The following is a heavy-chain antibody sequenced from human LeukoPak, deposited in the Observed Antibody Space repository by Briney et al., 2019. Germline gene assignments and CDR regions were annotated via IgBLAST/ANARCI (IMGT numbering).Heavy chain of an antibody. D-gene: IGHD2-15*01. CDR1: GGSFNNSY. CDR3: ARFGDCSAGLCFYYLDP. V-gene: IGHV4-34*01. J-gene: IGHJ5*02. Sequence: SETLSLTCAAYGGSFNNSYWTWIRQSPGKGLEWIGEINHNGTTRYNKPLKSRVTISIDTSKNQFSLKLYAVTAADTAVYYCARFGDCSAGLCFYYLDPWGQGTLVTVSS. CDR2: INHNGTT.